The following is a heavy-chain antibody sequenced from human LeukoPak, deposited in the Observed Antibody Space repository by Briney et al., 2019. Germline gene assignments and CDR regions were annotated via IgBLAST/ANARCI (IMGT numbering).Heavy chain of an antibody. Sequence: GGSLRLSCAASGFTFSSYGMHWVRQAPGKGLEWVAFIRYDGSNKYYADSVKGRFTISRDNSKNTLYLQMNSLRAEDTAVYYCAKDYTAAADNDAFDIWGQGTMVTVSS. V-gene: IGHV3-30*02. J-gene: IGHJ3*02. CDR2: IRYDGSNK. CDR1: GFTFSSYG. D-gene: IGHD6-13*01. CDR3: AKDYTAAADNDAFDI.